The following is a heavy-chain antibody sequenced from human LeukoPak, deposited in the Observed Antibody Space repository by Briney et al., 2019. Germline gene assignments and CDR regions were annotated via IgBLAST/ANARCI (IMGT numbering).Heavy chain of an antibody. V-gene: IGHV4-39*01. CDR3: ARGRRIQLGSRRGAFDI. CDR1: GNSISTSKSY. J-gene: IGHJ3*02. Sequence: PSETLSLTCTVSGNSISTSKSYWGWIRQPPLKGLEWIGSIYFSGNTYYNASLKSRVTISVDTSKNQFSLKLSSVTAADTAVYYCARGRRIQLGSRRGAFDIWGQGTMVTVSS. D-gene: IGHD5-18*01. CDR2: IYFSGNT.